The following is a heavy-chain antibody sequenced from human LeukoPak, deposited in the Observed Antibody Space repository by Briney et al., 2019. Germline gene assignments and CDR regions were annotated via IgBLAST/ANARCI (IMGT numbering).Heavy chain of an antibody. CDR1: GFTFSSYA. CDR2: ISGSGGST. CDR3: AKTPPLYGRSGYYDY. D-gene: IGHD3-22*01. J-gene: IGHJ4*02. Sequence: GGSLRLSCAASGFTFSSYAMSWVRQAPGKGLEWVSAISGSGGSTYYADSVKGRFTISRDNSKNTLYLQMNSLSAEDTAVYYCAKTPPLYGRSGYYDYWGQGTLVTVSS. V-gene: IGHV3-23*01.